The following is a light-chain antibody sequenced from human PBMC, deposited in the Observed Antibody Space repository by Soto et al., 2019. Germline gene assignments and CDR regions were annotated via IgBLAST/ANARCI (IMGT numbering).Light chain of an antibody. CDR2: LEGSGSY. CDR3: EDWDSNTHTV. CDR1: SGHSSYI. Sequence: QPVLTQSSSASASLGSSVKITCTLSSGHSSYIIACHQQQPGKAPRYLMKLEGSGSYHKGSGVPARFSGSSAWADRYLTNANLPYEDEADYYCEDWDSNTHTVFGGGTKLTVL. J-gene: IGLJ3*02. V-gene: IGLV4-60*02.